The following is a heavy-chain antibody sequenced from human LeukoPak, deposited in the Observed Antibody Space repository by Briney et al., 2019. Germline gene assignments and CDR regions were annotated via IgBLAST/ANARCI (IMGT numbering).Heavy chain of an antibody. V-gene: IGHV3-21*01. J-gene: IGHJ3*02. CDR1: GFTFSSYS. CDR2: ISSSSTYM. CDR3: ARDLSHAFDI. Sequence: GGSLRLSCAASGFTFSSYSINWVRQAPGKGLEWVSSISSSSTYMSYADSVKGRFTISRDNAKNSLHLQMNSLRAEDTAVYYCARDLSHAFDIWGQGTMVTVSS.